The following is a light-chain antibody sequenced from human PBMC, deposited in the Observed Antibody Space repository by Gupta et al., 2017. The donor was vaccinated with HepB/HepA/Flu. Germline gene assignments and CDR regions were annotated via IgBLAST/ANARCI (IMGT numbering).Light chain of an antibody. CDR2: GAS. V-gene: IGKV1-39*01. CDR3: QQRHKTPCS. Sequence: DIQMTQSPSSLSASVGDRVTITCRASQNINIYLNWYQQKLGNAPKVLIYGASRLQSGVPSRFSGSGSGTDFTLTISSRQPEDFGTYYCQQRHKTPCSFGQGTKLEIK. J-gene: IGKJ2*04. CDR1: QNINIY.